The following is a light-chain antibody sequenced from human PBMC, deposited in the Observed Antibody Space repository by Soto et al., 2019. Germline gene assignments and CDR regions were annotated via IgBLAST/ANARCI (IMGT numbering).Light chain of an antibody. V-gene: IGKV1-27*01. CDR3: QKFSAVPT. J-gene: IGKJ4*01. CDR1: QAIYNY. CDR2: AAS. Sequence: DIQMTQSPSSLSASVGDRVTITCRASQAIYNYLAWYQQKPGKVPTLLISAASTLQSGVPSRFSGSGSETDFTLTISSLQREDVATYYCQKFSAVPTFGGGTKVEI.